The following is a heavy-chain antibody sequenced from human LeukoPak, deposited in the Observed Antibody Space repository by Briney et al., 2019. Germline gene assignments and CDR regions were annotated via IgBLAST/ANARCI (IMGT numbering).Heavy chain of an antibody. D-gene: IGHD3-22*01. J-gene: IGHJ4*02. CDR3: ARVLSGSNFDY. CDR1: DYSISSGHY. V-gene: IGHV4-38-2*02. Sequence: PSETLSLTCTVSDYSISSGHYWGWIRQTPGKGLEWIGSIYHSGSTYYNPSLKSRVTISVDKSKNQFSLRLSSVTAADTAVYYCARVLSGSNFDYWGQGTLVTVSS. CDR2: IYHSGST.